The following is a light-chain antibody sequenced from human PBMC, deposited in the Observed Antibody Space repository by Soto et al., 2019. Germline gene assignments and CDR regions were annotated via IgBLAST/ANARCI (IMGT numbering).Light chain of an antibody. CDR2: DVS. J-gene: IGLJ2*01. Sequence: QSALTQPASVSGSPGQSITISCTGTSSDVGGYNYVSWYQQHPDKAPKLMIFDVSGRPSGVSYRFSGSKSGNTASLTISGLQAEDEADYYCSSYTSSTHVVFGGGTKLTVL. V-gene: IGLV2-14*03. CDR1: SSDVGGYNY. CDR3: SSYTSSTHVV.